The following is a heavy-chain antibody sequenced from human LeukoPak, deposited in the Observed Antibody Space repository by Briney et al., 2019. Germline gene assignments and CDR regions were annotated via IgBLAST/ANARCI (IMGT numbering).Heavy chain of an antibody. CDR1: GGSISSGDYY. V-gene: IGHV4-30-4*08. Sequence: SETLSLTCTVSGGSISSGDYYWSWIRQPPGKGLEWIGYIYYSGSTYYNPSLKSRVTISVDTSKNQFSLKLSSVTAADTAAYYCARDVGCSSTSCYRPYYYYYMDVRGKGTTVTVSS. CDR2: IYYSGST. J-gene: IGHJ6*03. CDR3: ARDVGCSSTSCYRPYYYYYMDV. D-gene: IGHD2-2*01.